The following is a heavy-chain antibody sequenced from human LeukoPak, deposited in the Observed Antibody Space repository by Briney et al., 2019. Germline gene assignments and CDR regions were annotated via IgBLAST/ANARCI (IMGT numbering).Heavy chain of an antibody. Sequence: SETLSLTCTVSGGSISSGDYSWSWIRQPPGKGLEWIGYIYYSGSTYYNPSLKSRVTISVDTSKNQFSLKLSSVTAADTAVYYCARDGDSSGYYGRDAFDIWGQGTMVTVSS. V-gene: IGHV4-30-4*01. J-gene: IGHJ3*02. CDR2: IYYSGST. CDR3: ARDGDSSGYYGRDAFDI. CDR1: GGSISSGDYS. D-gene: IGHD3-22*01.